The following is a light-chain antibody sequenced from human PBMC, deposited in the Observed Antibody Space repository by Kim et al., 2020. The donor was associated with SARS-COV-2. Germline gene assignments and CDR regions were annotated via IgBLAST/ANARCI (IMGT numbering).Light chain of an antibody. CDR2: GAS. V-gene: IGKV1-27*01. J-gene: IGKJ4*01. Sequence: ASVGDSVTITCRASQGISNDLAWYQQKPGKTPKFLISGASTLQSGVPSRFTGSGSWTDFTLTINNLQPEDVATYYCQNYNTVPLTCGGGTKVDIK. CDR1: QGISND. CDR3: QNYNTVPLT.